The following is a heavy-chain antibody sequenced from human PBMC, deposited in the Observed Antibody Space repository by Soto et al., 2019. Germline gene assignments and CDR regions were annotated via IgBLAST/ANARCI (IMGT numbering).Heavy chain of an antibody. D-gene: IGHD2-21*02. CDR2: INAGNGYT. J-gene: IGHJ4*02. CDR3: AADYCSGDCYLTDY. Sequence: ASVKVSCKTSGYTFTTSAMHWVRQAPGQRLEWMGYINAGNGYTKYSQKFQGRVTITRDTSASTVYMEVSSLKSEDTAVYYCAADYCSGDCYLTDYWRQRNLVTVSS. V-gene: IGHV1-3*01. CDR1: GYTFTTSA.